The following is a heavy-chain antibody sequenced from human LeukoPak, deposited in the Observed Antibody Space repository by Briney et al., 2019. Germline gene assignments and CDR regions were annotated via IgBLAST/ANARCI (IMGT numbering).Heavy chain of an antibody. J-gene: IGHJ4*02. CDR2: MYYSGST. V-gene: IGHV4-59*08. Sequence: SETLSLTCTVSGGSINNDYWSWIRQPPGNGLEWIGYMYYSGSTNYNPSLKSRVTISVDTSNNQFSLRLSSVTAADTAVYFCARRGGTLAGNYFDSWGQGTLVTVSS. CDR3: ARRGGTLAGNYFDS. CDR1: GGSINNDY. D-gene: IGHD6-19*01.